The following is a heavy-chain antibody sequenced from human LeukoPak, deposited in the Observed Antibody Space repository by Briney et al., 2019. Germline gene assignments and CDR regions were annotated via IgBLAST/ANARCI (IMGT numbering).Heavy chain of an antibody. CDR2: VRTDGREK. J-gene: IGHJ3*02. D-gene: IGHD3-22*01. CDR1: GFTFSNFA. Sequence: PGGSLRLSCAASGFTFSNFAMSWVRQAPGKGLEWVANVRTDGREKYYVDSVKGRFTISRDNAKNSLYLQMNSLRAEDTAVYYCARDPAMIVVAPREDAFDIWGQGTMVTVSS. V-gene: IGHV3-7*01. CDR3: ARDPAMIVVAPREDAFDI.